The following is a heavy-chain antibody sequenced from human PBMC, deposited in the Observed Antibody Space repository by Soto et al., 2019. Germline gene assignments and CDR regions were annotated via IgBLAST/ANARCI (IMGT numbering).Heavy chain of an antibody. CDR1: GGTFSRYA. Sequence: QVQLVQSGAEVKKPGSSVKVSCKASGGTFSRYAINWVRQAPGHGLEWMGGIIPLFGTAKYAQMFQGRVTITADESTSTAHMELRSLRSEDTAVYYCARDYGHDCSGGNCYFYFWGQGTLVTVSS. V-gene: IGHV1-69*01. CDR3: ARDYGHDCSGGNCYFYF. CDR2: IIPLFGTA. J-gene: IGHJ4*02. D-gene: IGHD2-15*01.